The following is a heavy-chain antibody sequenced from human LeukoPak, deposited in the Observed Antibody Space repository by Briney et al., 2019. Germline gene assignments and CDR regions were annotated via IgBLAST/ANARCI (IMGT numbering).Heavy chain of an antibody. CDR2: IIPIFGTA. CDR1: GGTFSSYA. J-gene: IGHJ3*02. V-gene: IGHV1-69*13. D-gene: IGHD2-15*01. Sequence: SVKVSCKASGGTFSSYAISWVRQAPGQGLEWMGGIIPIFGTANYAQKFQGRVTITADESTSTAYMVLSSLRSEDTAVYYCAGDIVVVVAATGLSAFDIWGQGTMVTVSS. CDR3: AGDIVVVVAATGLSAFDI.